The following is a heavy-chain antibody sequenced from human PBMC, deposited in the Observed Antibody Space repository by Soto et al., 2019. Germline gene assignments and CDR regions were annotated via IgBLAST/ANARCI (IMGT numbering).Heavy chain of an antibody. Sequence: PSETLSLTCAVSGGSISSGGYSWSWIRQPPGKGLEWIGYMYHSGSTYYNPSLKSRVTISIDTSKNQFSLKLSSVTAADTALYFCATQGFGKLHGLVDVWGQGTTVTVSS. D-gene: IGHD3-10*01. CDR3: ATQGFGKLHGLVDV. CDR2: MYHSGST. CDR1: GGSISSGGYS. V-gene: IGHV4-30-2*01. J-gene: IGHJ6*02.